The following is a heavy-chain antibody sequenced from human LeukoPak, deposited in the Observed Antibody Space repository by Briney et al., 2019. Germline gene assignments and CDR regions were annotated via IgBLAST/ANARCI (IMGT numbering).Heavy chain of an antibody. Sequence: GGSLRLSCVASGFTFSSHGMHWVRQAPGKGLEWVAFMRYDGSNKYYADSVKGRFTISRDNSKNTLYLQMNSLRAEDTAVYYCARDQSLMYYYDSSGYYLDYWGQGTLVTVSS. J-gene: IGHJ4*02. V-gene: IGHV3-30*02. CDR3: ARDQSLMYYYDSSGYYLDY. D-gene: IGHD3-22*01. CDR2: MRYDGSNK. CDR1: GFTFSSHG.